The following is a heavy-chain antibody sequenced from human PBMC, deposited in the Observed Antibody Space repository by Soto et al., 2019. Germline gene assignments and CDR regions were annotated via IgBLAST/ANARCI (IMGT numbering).Heavy chain of an antibody. D-gene: IGHD4-17*01. CDR3: ARGKMSTVTTRYSWFDP. CDR1: GFTFSNYW. V-gene: IGHV3-74*01. J-gene: IGHJ5*02. Sequence: EVQLVESGGDLVQPGGSLRLSCEASGFTFSNYWMHWVRQVPGKGLVWVSRINSDGTTTNYADSVNGRFTIFRDSAKNTLYLQMTSLRAEDTAIYYCARGKMSTVTTRYSWFDPWGQGTLVTVSS. CDR2: INSDGTTT.